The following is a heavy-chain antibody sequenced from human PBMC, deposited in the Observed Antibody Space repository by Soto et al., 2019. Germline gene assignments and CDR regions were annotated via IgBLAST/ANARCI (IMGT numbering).Heavy chain of an antibody. CDR1: GFTFSSYG. CDR2: IWYDGSNK. CDR3: ARGGGDYLYGMDV. D-gene: IGHD4-17*01. Sequence: QVQLVESGGGVVQPGRSLRLSCAASGFTFSSYGMHWVRQAPGKGLEWVAVIWYDGSNKYYADSVKGRFTNSRDNSKNTLYLQMNSLRAEDTAVDYCARGGGDYLYGMDVWGQGTTVTVSS. V-gene: IGHV3-33*01. J-gene: IGHJ6*02.